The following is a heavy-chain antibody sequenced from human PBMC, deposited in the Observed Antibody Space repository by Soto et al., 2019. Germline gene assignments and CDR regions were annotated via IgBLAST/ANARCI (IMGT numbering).Heavy chain of an antibody. CDR3: ARDESGFSGSHYIDYFNY. V-gene: IGHV1-3*01. J-gene: IGHJ4*02. CDR1: GNTVPNYA. D-gene: IGHD1-26*01. CDR2: INGGNGNT. Sequence: QVQLVQSGAELKKPGASVKVSCKASGNTVPNYAIHWVRQAPGQRLEWMGWINGGNGNTYYSEHFQGRVTFIRDTSAGTVYMQLSSLTSEDTAVYYCARDESGFSGSHYIDYFNYWGQGALVTVSS.